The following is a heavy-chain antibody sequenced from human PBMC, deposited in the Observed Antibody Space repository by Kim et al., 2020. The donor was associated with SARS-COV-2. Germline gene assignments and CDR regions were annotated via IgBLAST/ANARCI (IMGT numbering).Heavy chain of an antibody. D-gene: IGHD3-22*01. V-gene: IGHV4-30-2*01. J-gene: IGHJ4*02. CDR3: ARSSYADSSGYGLDY. Sequence: PSLKSGVTISVDRSKNQFSLKLSSVTAADTAVYYCARSSYADSSGYGLDYWGQGTLVTVSS.